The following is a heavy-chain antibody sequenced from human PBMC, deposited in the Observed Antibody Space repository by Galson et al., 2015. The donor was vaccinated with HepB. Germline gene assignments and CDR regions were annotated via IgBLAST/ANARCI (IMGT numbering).Heavy chain of an antibody. CDR1: GYRFTTKW. D-gene: IGHD2-15*01. CDR3: ATRLGGSFDY. CDR2: IYPGDSDT. Sequence: QSGAEVKKPGESLKISCKGSGYRFTTKWIGWVRQMPGKGLEWMAMIYPGDSDTRYSPSFQGQVTISADKSVSTAYLQWSSLKASDTAMYFCATRLGGSFDYWGQGTPLTVSS. J-gene: IGHJ4*02. V-gene: IGHV5-51*01.